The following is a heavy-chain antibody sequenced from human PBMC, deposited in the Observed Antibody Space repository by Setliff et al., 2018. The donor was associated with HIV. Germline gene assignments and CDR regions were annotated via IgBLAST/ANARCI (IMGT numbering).Heavy chain of an antibody. D-gene: IGHD3-16*01. CDR1: GDSITNHP. J-gene: IGHJ3*01. CDR2: GTSSGHS. Sequence: SETLSLTCTVSGDSITNHPWNWLRQPPGERLEWIGYGTSSGHSYCNPSLNSRVTISVDASKSQFSLKLTSVTATDTAGYYCARWGEPAQKAFDLWGQGTMVTVSS. V-gene: IGHV4-59*08. CDR3: ARWGEPAQKAFDL.